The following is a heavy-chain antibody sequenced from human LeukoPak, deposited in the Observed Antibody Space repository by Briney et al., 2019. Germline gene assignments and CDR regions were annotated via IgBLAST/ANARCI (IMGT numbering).Heavy chain of an antibody. CDR1: GFTFSSYA. CDR3: AKLFRRRGGMDV. D-gene: IGHD5-24*01. J-gene: IGHJ4*02. CDR2: ISGSGGST. V-gene: IGHV3-23*01. Sequence: PGGPLRLSCAASGFTFSSYAMSWVRQAPGKGLEWVSAISGSGGSTYYADSVKGRFTISRDNSKNTLYLQMNSLRAEDTAVYYCAKLFRRRGGMDVWGQGTLVTVSS.